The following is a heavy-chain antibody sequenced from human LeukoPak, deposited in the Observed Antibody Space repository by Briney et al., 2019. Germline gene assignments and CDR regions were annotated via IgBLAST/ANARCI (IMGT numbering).Heavy chain of an antibody. D-gene: IGHD2-15*01. CDR3: AQKAPYSPAYSQH. J-gene: IGHJ1*01. CDR1: VGSISIYF. CDR2: NYNSGTT. Sequence: PAETLSLTCTVSVGSISIYFWTWIRHPPGEGLEWIAYNYNSGTTNYNPSLKGRVSISVDTSKNQFSLKLSSVTAADTAVYYCAQKAPYSPAYSQHWGQGTLVTVSS. V-gene: IGHV4-59*01.